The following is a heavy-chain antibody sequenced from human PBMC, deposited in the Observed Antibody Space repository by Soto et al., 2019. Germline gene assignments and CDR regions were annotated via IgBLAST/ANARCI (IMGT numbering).Heavy chain of an antibody. CDR3: ASLVVPAAIGNYYYGMDV. D-gene: IGHD2-2*02. CDR1: GGTFSSYA. J-gene: IGHJ6*02. Sequence: SVKVSCKASGGTFSSYAISWVRQAPGQGLEWMGGIIPIFGTANYAQKFQGRVTITADESTSTAYMELSSLRSEDTAVYYCASLVVPAAIGNYYYGMDVWGQGTTVTVSS. CDR2: IIPIFGTA. V-gene: IGHV1-69*13.